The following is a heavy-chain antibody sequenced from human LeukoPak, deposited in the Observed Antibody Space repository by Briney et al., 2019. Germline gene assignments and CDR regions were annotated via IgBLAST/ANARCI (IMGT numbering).Heavy chain of an antibody. CDR1: GYTFTSYD. Sequence: ASVKVSCKASGYTFTSYDINWVRQATGQGLEWMGWMNPNSGNTGYAQKFQGRVTMTRNTSISTAYMELSSLRSEDTAVYYCAKQYSSDWNGLAEYFQHWGQGTLVTVSS. D-gene: IGHD6-19*01. V-gene: IGHV1-8*01. CDR2: MNPNSGNT. J-gene: IGHJ1*01. CDR3: AKQYSSDWNGLAEYFQH.